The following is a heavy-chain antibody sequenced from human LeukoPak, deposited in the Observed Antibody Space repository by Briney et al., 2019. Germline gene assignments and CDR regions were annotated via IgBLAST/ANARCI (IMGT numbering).Heavy chain of an antibody. J-gene: IGHJ4*02. V-gene: IGHV3-48*03. CDR1: GFTFSSYE. CDR2: ISSSGSTI. D-gene: IGHD4-17*01. CDR3: ARTTYYGDYGY. Sequence: PGGSLRLSCAASGFTFSSYEMNWVRQAPGKGLEWVSYISSSGSTIYYADSVKGRFTISRDNAKNSLYLQMNSLRAEDTAVYYCARTTYYGDYGYWGQGTLVTVSS.